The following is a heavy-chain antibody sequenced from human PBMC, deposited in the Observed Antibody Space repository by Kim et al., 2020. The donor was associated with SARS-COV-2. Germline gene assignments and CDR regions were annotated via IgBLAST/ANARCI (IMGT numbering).Heavy chain of an antibody. D-gene: IGHD3-10*01. CDR1: GFTFSDYA. CDR2: ISCSSGSI. CDR3: AKSMITTSQGVLYGMDV. Sequence: GGSLRLSCAASGFTFSDYAMNWVRQAPGKGLEWVSCISCSSGSICYADSVKGRFTISRDNAKNSLYLQMNSLRAEDTALYYCAKSMITTSQGVLYGMDVWGQGSTVTVSS. V-gene: IGHV3-9*01. J-gene: IGHJ6*02.